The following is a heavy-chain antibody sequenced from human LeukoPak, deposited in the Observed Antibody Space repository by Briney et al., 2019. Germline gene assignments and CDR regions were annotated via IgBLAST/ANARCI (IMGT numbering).Heavy chain of an antibody. D-gene: IGHD6-6*01. J-gene: IGHJ4*02. V-gene: IGHV3-7*01. CDR2: IKQDGSAK. CDR1: GFTFSIFW. Sequence: PGGSLRLSCAASGFTFSIFWMSWVRQAPGKGLEWVANIKQDGSAKSYVDSVKGRFTISRDNAKNSLYLQMNSLRAEDTAVYYCARGSVAAPNFDLWGRGAPVTVSS. CDR3: ARGSVAAPNFDL.